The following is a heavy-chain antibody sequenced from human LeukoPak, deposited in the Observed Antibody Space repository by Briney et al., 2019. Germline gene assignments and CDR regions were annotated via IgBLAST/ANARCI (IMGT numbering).Heavy chain of an antibody. D-gene: IGHD4-11*01. V-gene: IGHV4-39*01. Sequence: PSETLSLTCAVYGGSISSSSYYWGWIRQPPGKGLEWIGSIYYSGSTYYNPSLKSRVTISVDTSKNQFSLKLSSVTAADTAVYYCARHGGPYDYSTYYFDYWGQGTLVTVSS. CDR2: IYYSGST. CDR3: ARHGGPYDYSTYYFDY. CDR1: GGSISSSSYY. J-gene: IGHJ4*02.